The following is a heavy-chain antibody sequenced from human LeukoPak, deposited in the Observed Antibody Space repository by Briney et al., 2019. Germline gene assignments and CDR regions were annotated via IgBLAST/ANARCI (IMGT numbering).Heavy chain of an antibody. CDR3: ARQFITGTARGNFDY. D-gene: IGHD1-7*01. CDR2: IYYSGTT. J-gene: IGHJ4*02. CDR1: GGPISSNIYY. V-gene: IGHV4-39*01. Sequence: SETLSLTCTVSGGPISSNIYYWGWLRQPPGTGLEWIGSIYYSGTTYYNPSLTSRVTISVDTSKNQFSLNLLSVTAADTAVYYCARQFITGTARGNFDYWGQGTLVTVSS.